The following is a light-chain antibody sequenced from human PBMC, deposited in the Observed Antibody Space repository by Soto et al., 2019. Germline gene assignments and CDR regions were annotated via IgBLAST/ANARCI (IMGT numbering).Light chain of an antibody. J-gene: IGLJ2*01. Sequence: QSALTQPASVSGSPGQSITISCTGTSSDVGGYNYVSWYQQHPGKAPKLMIYEVSNRSSGVSNRFSGSKSGNTASLTISGLQAEDEADYYCSSYTSPSTPAVFGGGTKVTVL. CDR3: SSYTSPSTPAV. V-gene: IGLV2-14*01. CDR1: SSDVGGYNY. CDR2: EVS.